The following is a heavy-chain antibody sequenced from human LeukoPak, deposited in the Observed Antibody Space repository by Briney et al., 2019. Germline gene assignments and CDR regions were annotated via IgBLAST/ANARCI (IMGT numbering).Heavy chain of an antibody. CDR2: ISAYNGDT. CDR3: ARDSTTATFDY. J-gene: IGHJ4*02. D-gene: IGHD2/OR15-2a*01. Sequence: ASVKVSCKASGYTFTSYGISWVRQAPGQGLEWMGWISAYNGDTNYAQKLQGRITMTTDTSTSTAYMELRSLRSDDTAVYYCARDSTTATFDYWGQGTLVTVSS. CDR1: GYTFTSYG. V-gene: IGHV1-18*01.